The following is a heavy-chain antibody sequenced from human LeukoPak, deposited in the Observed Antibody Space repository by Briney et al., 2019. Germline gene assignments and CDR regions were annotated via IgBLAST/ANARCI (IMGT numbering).Heavy chain of an antibody. CDR3: AKYPSYCSGGSCYENYFDY. D-gene: IGHD2-15*01. J-gene: IGHJ4*02. CDR2: ISGSGGST. Sequence: GGSLRLSCAASGFTFSSYAMSWVRQAPGKGPEWVSAISGSGGSTYYADSVKGRFTISRDNSKNTLYLQMNSLRAEDTAVYYCAKYPSYCSGGSCYENYFDYWGQGTLVTVSS. CDR1: GFTFSSYA. V-gene: IGHV3-23*01.